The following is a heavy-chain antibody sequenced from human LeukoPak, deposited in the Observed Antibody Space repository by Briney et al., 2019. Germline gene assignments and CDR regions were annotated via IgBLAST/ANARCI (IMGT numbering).Heavy chain of an antibody. CDR1: GGSISSSSYY. V-gene: IGHV4-39*07. Sequence: SSETLSLTCTVSGGSISSSSYYWSWIRQPPGKGLEWIGEINHSGSTNYNPSLKSRVTISVDTSKNQFSLKLSSVTAADTAVYYCAREGRWLVKYFDYWGQGTLVTVSS. D-gene: IGHD6-19*01. CDR2: INHSGST. J-gene: IGHJ4*02. CDR3: AREGRWLVKYFDY.